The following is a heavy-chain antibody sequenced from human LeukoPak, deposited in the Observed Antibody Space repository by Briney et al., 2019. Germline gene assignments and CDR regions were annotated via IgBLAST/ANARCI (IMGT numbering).Heavy chain of an antibody. V-gene: IGHV3-30*18. CDR1: GFTLRDYG. CDR3: AKDPYAAVAGPDH. J-gene: IGHJ4*02. CDR2: IAYDGGNK. Sequence: GGSLRLSCAASGFTLRDYGMHWFRQAPGKGLEWVAVIAYDGGNKYYADSVKGRFTISRDNSNNTLYLQMNSPRAEDTAVYYCAKDPYAAVAGPDHWVRGTLVTVSS. D-gene: IGHD6-19*01.